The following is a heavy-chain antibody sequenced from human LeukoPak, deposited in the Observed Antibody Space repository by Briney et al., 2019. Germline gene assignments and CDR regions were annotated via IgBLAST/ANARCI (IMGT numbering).Heavy chain of an antibody. D-gene: IGHD2-2*01. Sequence: PGGSLRLSCAASGFTFSSYGMHWVRQAPGKGLEWLAVLSYDGRNKYYADSVKGRFTISRDNSKNTLYLQMNSLRAEDTAVYYCAKDSGSYASDYYFDYWGQGTLVTVSS. J-gene: IGHJ4*02. CDR2: LSYDGRNK. V-gene: IGHV3-30*18. CDR3: AKDSGSYASDYYFDY. CDR1: GFTFSSYG.